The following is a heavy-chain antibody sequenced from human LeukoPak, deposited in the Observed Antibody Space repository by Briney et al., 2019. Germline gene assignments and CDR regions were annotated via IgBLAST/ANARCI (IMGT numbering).Heavy chain of an antibody. CDR3: ARDLAYSRLDY. CDR1: GFTFSSSA. CDR2: INPDGNKK. Sequence: GGSLRLSCAASGFTFSSSAMSWVRQVPGKGLEWVASINPDGNKKYSADSVKGRFTISRDNAENSLYLQMNSLRVEDTAFYYCARDLAYSRLDYWGQGMLVTVSS. D-gene: IGHD5-18*01. V-gene: IGHV3-7*01. J-gene: IGHJ4*02.